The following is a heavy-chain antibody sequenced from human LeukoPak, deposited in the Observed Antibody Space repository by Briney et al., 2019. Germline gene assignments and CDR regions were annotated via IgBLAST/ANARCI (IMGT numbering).Heavy chain of an antibody. Sequence: GGSLRLSCAASGVTFSSYSMNGGREAPGKGLEWGSSISSSSSYIYYADSVKGRFTISRDNAKNSLYLQMNSLRAEDTAVYYCARDRVTMVRGVIIPNDYWGQGTLVTVSS. CDR1: GVTFSSYS. CDR2: ISSSSSYI. V-gene: IGHV3-21*01. CDR3: ARDRVTMVRGVIIPNDY. J-gene: IGHJ4*02. D-gene: IGHD3-10*01.